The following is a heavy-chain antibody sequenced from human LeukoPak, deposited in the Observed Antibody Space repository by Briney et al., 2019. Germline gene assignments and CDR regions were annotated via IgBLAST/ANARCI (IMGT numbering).Heavy chain of an antibody. CDR2: INHSGST. J-gene: IGHJ5*02. D-gene: IGHD1-26*01. Sequence: PSETLSLTCAVYGGSFSGYYWNWIRQPPGKGLEWIGEINHSGSTNYIPSLKSRVTISVDTSKNQFSLKLSSVTAADTAVYYCARGSKMLGHNWFDPWGQGTLVTVSS. CDR1: GGSFSGYY. V-gene: IGHV4-34*01. CDR3: ARGSKMLGHNWFDP.